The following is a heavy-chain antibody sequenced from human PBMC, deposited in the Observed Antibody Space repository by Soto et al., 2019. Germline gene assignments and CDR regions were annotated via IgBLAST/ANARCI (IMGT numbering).Heavy chain of an antibody. CDR2: IIPMFGTA. CDR1: GGTFSTYA. V-gene: IGHV1-69*12. Sequence: QVQLVQSGAEVKKPESSVKVSCKAPGGTFSTYAISWVRQAPGQGLEWMGGIIPMFGTANYAQRFQDRVTIPADESTNTVYMELSSLRSEDPAVYFCASGIQLWLRRINNGYSGWGQGTLVTVSS. D-gene: IGHD5-18*01. J-gene: IGHJ4*02. CDR3: ASGIQLWLRRINNGYSG.